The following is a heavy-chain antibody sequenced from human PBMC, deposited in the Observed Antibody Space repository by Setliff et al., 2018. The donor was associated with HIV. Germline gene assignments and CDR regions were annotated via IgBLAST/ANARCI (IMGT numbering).Heavy chain of an antibody. CDR1: GGSISSSSYY. D-gene: IGHD2-21*02. V-gene: IGHV4-39*01. J-gene: IGHJ1*01. CDR3: ARHYGAVKSVVTVVAKYFPH. CDR2: IYYRGNT. Sequence: PSETLSLTCTVSGGSISSSSYYWGWIRQPPGKGLEWIGSIYYRGNTYYNPSLKSRVTISVDTSKNQFSLKLTSVTAADTAVYYCARHYGAVKSVVTVVAKYFPHWGQGTLVTVSS.